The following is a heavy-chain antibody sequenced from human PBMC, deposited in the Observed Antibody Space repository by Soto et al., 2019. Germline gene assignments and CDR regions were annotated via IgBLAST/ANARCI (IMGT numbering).Heavy chain of an antibody. CDR1: GYTFTGYY. CDR2: INPNSGST. CDR3: AKGRSYYYYYGVDV. J-gene: IGHJ6*02. V-gene: IGHV1-2*02. Sequence: GASVKVSCKASGYTFTGYYMHWVRQAPGQGLEWMGWINPNSGSTYYADSVKGRFTISRDNSKSTLYLQMNSLRAEDTALYYCAKGRSYYYYYGVDVWGQGTTVTVSS.